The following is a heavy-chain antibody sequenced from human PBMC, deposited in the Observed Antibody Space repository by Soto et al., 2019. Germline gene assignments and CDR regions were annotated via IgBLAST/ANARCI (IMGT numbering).Heavy chain of an antibody. CDR1: GFTFSNYA. CDR3: AKERLGRGADY. J-gene: IGHJ4*02. Sequence: EVQLLESGGGLVQPGGSLRLSCAASGFTFSNYAMSWVRQTPGKGLEWVSTICGGGGDTYYPASVKGRFTISRDNSKDTVYLQLNSLRAEDTAIYYCAKERLGRGADYWGQGALVTVTS. CDR2: ICGGGGDT. V-gene: IGHV3-23*01.